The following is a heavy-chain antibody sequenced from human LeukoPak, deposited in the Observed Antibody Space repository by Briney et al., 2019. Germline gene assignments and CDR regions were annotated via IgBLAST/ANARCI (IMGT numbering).Heavy chain of an antibody. CDR2: ISGSGGST. CDR1: GFTFSSYA. Sequence: GGSLRLSCAASGFTFSSYAMSWVRQAPGKGLERVSAISGSGGSTYYADSVKGRFTISRDNSKNTLYLQMNSLRAEDTAVYYCAKSSYYDSSGYYREYYFDYWGQGTLVTVSS. CDR3: AKSSYYDSSGYYREYYFDY. D-gene: IGHD3-22*01. V-gene: IGHV3-23*01. J-gene: IGHJ4*02.